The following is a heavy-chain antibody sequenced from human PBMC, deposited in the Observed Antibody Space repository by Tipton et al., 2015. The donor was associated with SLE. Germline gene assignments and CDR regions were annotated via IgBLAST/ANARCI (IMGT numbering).Heavy chain of an antibody. CDR3: ARDRQTGYCSSTSCYTRAFDI. D-gene: IGHD2-2*02. CDR2: IYYSGST. J-gene: IGHJ3*02. CDR1: GGSISSYY. V-gene: IGHV4-59*01. Sequence: TLSLTCTVSGGSISSYYWNWIRQPPGKGLEWIGYIYYSGSTDYNPSLKSRVTISVDTSKNQFSLKLSSVTAADTAVYYCARDRQTGYCSSTSCYTRAFDIWGQGTMVTVSS.